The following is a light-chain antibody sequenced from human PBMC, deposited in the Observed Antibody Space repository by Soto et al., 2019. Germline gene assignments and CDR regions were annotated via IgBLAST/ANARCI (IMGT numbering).Light chain of an antibody. V-gene: IGKV3-11*01. Sequence: EIVLTQSPATLSLSPGERATLSCRASQSINSYLAWYQQKPGQAPRHLIYDASNRATGIPARFSGSGSGTDFTLTISRLEPEDFGVYYCQQRKSWPIPFGGRTKVDIK. J-gene: IGKJ4*01. CDR2: DAS. CDR3: QQRKSWPIP. CDR1: QSINSY.